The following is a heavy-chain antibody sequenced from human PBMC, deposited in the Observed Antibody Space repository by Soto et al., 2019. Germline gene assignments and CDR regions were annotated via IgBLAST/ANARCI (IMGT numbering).Heavy chain of an antibody. CDR2: IYFSGNT. D-gene: IGHD4-17*01. Sequence: SETLSLTCTVSGGSILSGGHSWTLIRQQPGKVLELIGRIYFSGNTHYNPSLTTLLTFSLDTAKNLSSLMLTSVTAAFTAIYYCARDNYCGMLDFWGPGTLVTVSS. V-gene: IGHV4-31*01. CDR3: ARDNYCGMLDF. J-gene: IGHJ4*02. CDR1: GGSILSGGHS.